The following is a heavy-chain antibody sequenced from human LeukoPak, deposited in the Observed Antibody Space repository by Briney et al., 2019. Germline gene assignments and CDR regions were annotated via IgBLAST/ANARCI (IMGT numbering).Heavy chain of an antibody. D-gene: IGHD6-6*01. V-gene: IGHV4-34*01. CDR2: INHSGST. CDR3: ARVLSYSSSSGFDP. CDR1: GGSLSGYY. J-gene: IGHJ5*02. Sequence: SETLSLTCAVYGGSLSGYYWSWIRQPPGKGLEWIGEINHSGSTNYNPSLKSRVTISVDTSKNQFSLKLSSVTAADTAVYYCARVLSYSSSSGFDPWGQGTLVTVSS.